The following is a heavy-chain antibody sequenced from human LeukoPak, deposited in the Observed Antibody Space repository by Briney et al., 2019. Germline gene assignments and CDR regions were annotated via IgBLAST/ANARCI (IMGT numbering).Heavy chain of an antibody. CDR2: ISSSGGST. J-gene: IGHJ3*01. V-gene: IGHV3-23*01. CDR3: VKDIQLST. Sequence: GGSLRLSCAASGFNFITAAMTWVRLAPGKGLEWVSLISSSGGSTYYADSVKGRFTISRDNSNHTLSLQMNSLRVEDTAIYYCVKDIQLSTWGLGTMVTVSS. D-gene: IGHD5-24*01. CDR1: GFNFITAA.